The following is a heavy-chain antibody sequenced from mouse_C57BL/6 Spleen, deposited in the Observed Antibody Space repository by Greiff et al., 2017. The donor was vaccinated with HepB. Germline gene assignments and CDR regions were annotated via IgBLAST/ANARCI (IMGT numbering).Heavy chain of an antibody. CDR3: TREGYYGSSYGGDAMDY. Sequence: EVKLMESGEGLVKPGGSLKLSCAASGFTFSSYAMSWVRQTPEKRLEWVAYISSGGDYIYYADTVKGRFTISRDNARNTLYLQMSSLKSEDTAMYYCTREGYYGSSYGGDAMDYWGQGTSVTVSS. J-gene: IGHJ4*01. D-gene: IGHD1-1*01. CDR2: ISSGGDYI. V-gene: IGHV5-9-1*02. CDR1: GFTFSSYA.